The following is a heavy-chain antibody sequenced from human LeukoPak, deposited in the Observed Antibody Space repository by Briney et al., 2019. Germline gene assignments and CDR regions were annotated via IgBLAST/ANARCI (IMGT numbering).Heavy chain of an antibody. CDR2: TSGSGGST. J-gene: IGHJ6*02. Sequence: PGGSLRLSCVVSGFTLSNSYSAMSWVRQAPGKGLEWVSATSGSGGSTYYADSVKGRFTISRDNSKNTLYLQMNSLRAEDTAVYYCAKDLKVGYCSSTSCRSFDGMDVWGQGTTVTVSS. CDR1: GFTLSNSYSA. V-gene: IGHV3-23*01. CDR3: AKDLKVGYCSSTSCRSFDGMDV. D-gene: IGHD2-2*01.